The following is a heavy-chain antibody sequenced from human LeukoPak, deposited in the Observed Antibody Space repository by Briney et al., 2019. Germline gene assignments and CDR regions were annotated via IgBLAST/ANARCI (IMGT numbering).Heavy chain of an antibody. CDR2: ISAYNGNT. V-gene: IGHV1-18*01. Sequence: ASVKVSCKASGYTFTSYGISWVRQAPGQGLEWMGWISAYNGNTNYAQKLQGRVTMTTDTSTSTAYMELRSLRSDDTAVYYCAKDHVTFGGVMEPYDYWGQGTLVTVSS. CDR3: AKDHVTFGGVMEPYDY. J-gene: IGHJ4*02. CDR1: GYTFTSYG. D-gene: IGHD3-16*01.